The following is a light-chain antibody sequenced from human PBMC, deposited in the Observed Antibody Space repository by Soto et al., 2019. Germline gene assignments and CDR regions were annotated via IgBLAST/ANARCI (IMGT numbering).Light chain of an antibody. V-gene: IGLV1-44*01. J-gene: IGLJ3*02. CDR2: TND. Sequence: QAVVTQPRSASGTPGQRVTISCSGSSFNIGRNPVNWYQQFPGTAPKLLIYTNDQRPSGVPDRFSGSKSGTSASLAISGLQSEDEADYYCAAWDDSLNGWVFGGGTKLTVL. CDR1: SFNIGRNP. CDR3: AAWDDSLNGWV.